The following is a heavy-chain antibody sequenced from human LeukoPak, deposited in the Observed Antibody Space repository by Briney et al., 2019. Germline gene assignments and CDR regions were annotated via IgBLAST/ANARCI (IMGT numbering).Heavy chain of an antibody. CDR3: ARAGPYDYVWGSYRYSPPIGDY. CDR1: GFTFSSYE. CDR2: ISSSGSTI. V-gene: IGHV3-48*03. J-gene: IGHJ4*02. D-gene: IGHD3-16*02. Sequence: GGSLRLSCAASGFTFSSYEMNWVRQAPGKGLEWVSYISSSGSTICYADSVKGRFTISRDNAKNSLYLQMNSLRAEDTAVYYCARAGPYDYVWGSYRYSPPIGDYWGQGTLVTVSS.